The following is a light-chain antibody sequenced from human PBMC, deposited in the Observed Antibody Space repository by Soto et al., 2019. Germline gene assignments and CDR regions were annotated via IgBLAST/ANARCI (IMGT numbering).Light chain of an antibody. CDR3: SSYTGGNPSYV. CDR2: EVT. Sequence: QSVLTQPPSASGSPGQSVTISCTGTSSDVGGYDYVSWYQQHPGKAPKLMIYEVTIRPSGVSDRFSGSKFGNTASLTVSGLQAEDEADYYCSSYTGGNPSYVFGTGTKLTVL. J-gene: IGLJ1*01. CDR1: SSDVGGYDY. V-gene: IGLV2-8*01.